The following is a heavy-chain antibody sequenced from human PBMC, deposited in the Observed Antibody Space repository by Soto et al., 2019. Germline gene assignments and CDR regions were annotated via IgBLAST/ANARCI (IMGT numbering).Heavy chain of an antibody. J-gene: IGHJ5*02. Sequence: GASVKVSCKASGYTSTSYGISWVRQAPGQGLEWMGWISAYNGNTNYAQKLQGRVTMTTDTSTSTAYMELRSLRSDDTAVYYCARDSISDYGDYVWFDPWGQGTLVTVSS. CDR2: ISAYNGNT. D-gene: IGHD4-17*01. CDR3: ARDSISDYGDYVWFDP. V-gene: IGHV1-18*01. CDR1: GYTSTSYG.